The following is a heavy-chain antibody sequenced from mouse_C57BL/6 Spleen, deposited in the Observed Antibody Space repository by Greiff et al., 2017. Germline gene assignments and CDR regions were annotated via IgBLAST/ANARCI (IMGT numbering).Heavy chain of an antibody. V-gene: IGHV1-81*01. Sequence: QVHVKQSGAELARPGASVKLSCKASGYTFTSYGISWVKQRTGQGLEWIGEIYPRSGNTYYNEKFKGKATLTADKSSSTAYMELRSLTSEDSAVYFCARDGKEPLDYWGQGTTLTVSS. CDR2: IYPRSGNT. CDR1: GYTFTSYG. CDR3: ARDGKEPLDY. J-gene: IGHJ2*01. D-gene: IGHD1-1*01.